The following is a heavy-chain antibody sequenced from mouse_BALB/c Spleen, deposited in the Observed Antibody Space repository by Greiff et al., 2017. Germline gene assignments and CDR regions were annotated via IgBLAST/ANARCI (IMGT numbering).Heavy chain of an antibody. D-gene: IGHD2-4*01. CDR1: GYSITSDYA. CDR2: ISYSGST. J-gene: IGHJ3*01. CDR3: ARSGIYYDYDVGFAC. V-gene: IGHV3-2*02. Sequence: VQLKESGPGLVKPSQSLSLTCTVTGYSITSDYAWNWIRQFPGNKLEWMGYISYSGSTSYNPSLKSRISITRDTSKNQFFLQLDSVTTEDTATYYCARSGIYYDYDVGFACWGQGTLVTVSA.